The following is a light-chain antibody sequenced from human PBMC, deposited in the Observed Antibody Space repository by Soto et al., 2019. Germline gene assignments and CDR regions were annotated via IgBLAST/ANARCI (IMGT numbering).Light chain of an antibody. CDR3: WSYAGRNTYV. CDR1: SSNVGGYNY. J-gene: IGLJ1*01. V-gene: IGLV2-8*01. CDR2: EVD. Sequence: SVLTQPPSASGSPGQSVSISCTVSSSNVGGYNYVSWYQQHPGKAPRLIIYEVDKRPSGVPDRFSGSKAGSTASLTVSGLQADDEADYYCWSYAGRNTYVFGPGTKVTVL.